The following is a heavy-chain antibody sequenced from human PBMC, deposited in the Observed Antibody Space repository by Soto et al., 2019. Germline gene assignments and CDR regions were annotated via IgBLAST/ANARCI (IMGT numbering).Heavy chain of an antibody. CDR1: GNTFASYD. J-gene: IGHJ4*02. V-gene: IGHV1-8*01. D-gene: IGHD3-10*01. CDR3: ARGRASGSYYLLDY. Sequence: ASVKVSCKASGNTFASYDINWVRQATEHGLEWMGWINPNSGNIGYAQKFQGRVTMTRDTAIRTAYMEVSRLRSDDTAVYYCARGRASGSYYLLDYWGQGTLVTVSS. CDR2: INPNSGNI.